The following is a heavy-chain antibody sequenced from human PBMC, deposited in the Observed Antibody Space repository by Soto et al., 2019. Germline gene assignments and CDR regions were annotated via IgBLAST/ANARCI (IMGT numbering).Heavy chain of an antibody. J-gene: IGHJ4*02. CDR2: IYYSGST. V-gene: IGHV4-31*03. CDR1: GGSISSGGYY. D-gene: IGHD3-22*01. CDR3: ARDLGYDSSGYSGGFDY. Sequence: SETLSLTCTVSGGSISSGGYYWSWIRQHSGKGLEWIGYIYYSGSTYYNPSLKSRVTISVDTSKNQFSLKLSSVTAADTAVYYCARDLGYDSSGYSGGFDYWGQGTLVTVSS.